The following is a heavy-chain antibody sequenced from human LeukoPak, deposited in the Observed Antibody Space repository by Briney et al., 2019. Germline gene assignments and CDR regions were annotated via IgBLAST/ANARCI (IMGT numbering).Heavy chain of an antibody. Sequence: ASVKVSCKASGYTFTSYGISWVRQAPGQGLEWMGGIIPIFGTANYAQKFQGRVTITADKSTSTAYMELSSLRSEDTAVYYCARDNSVGDVAWWFDPWGQGTLVTVSS. CDR1: GYTFTSYG. CDR3: ARDNSVGDVAWWFDP. J-gene: IGHJ5*02. CDR2: IIPIFGTA. D-gene: IGHD1-26*01. V-gene: IGHV1-69*06.